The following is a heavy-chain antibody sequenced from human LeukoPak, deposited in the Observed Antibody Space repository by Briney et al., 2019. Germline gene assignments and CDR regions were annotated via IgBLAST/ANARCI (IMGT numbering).Heavy chain of an antibody. CDR2: INPSGGST. J-gene: IGHJ6*02. V-gene: IGHV1-46*01. D-gene: IGHD6-19*01. Sequence: ASVKVSCKASGYTFTSYYMHWVRQAPGQGLAWMGIINPSGGSTSYAQKFQGRVTMTRDTSTSTVYMELSSLRSEDTAVYYCARGSSQAVAGTGYYYGMDVWGQGTTVTVSS. CDR3: ARGSSQAVAGTGYYYGMDV. CDR1: GYTFTSYY.